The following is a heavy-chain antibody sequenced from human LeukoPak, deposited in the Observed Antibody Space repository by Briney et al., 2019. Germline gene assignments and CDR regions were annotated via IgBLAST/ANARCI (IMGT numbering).Heavy chain of an antibody. Sequence: GGSLRLSCATSGFNFGGDWMSWVRQTPGKGLEWVANINQDATEKFSVDSAKGRFTIFRDNAKNSLYLQMNSLRAEDMALYYCAKIRSAGTTFDAFDIWGQGTMVTVSS. CDR3: AKIRSAGTTFDAFDI. D-gene: IGHD1-1*01. CDR1: GFNFGGDW. CDR2: INQDATEK. V-gene: IGHV3-7*03. J-gene: IGHJ3*02.